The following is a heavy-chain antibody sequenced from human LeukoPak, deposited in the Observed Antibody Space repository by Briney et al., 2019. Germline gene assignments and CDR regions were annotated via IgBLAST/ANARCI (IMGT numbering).Heavy chain of an antibody. V-gene: IGHV4-59*01. CDR2: MYYSGST. D-gene: IGHD5-12*01. J-gene: IGHJ4*02. CDR1: GDSISTYY. Sequence: KPAETLSLICTVSGDSISTYYWSWIRQPPGKGLEWIGYMYYSGSTNYNPSLKSRVTISLDTPKNQISLRLNSVTAADTAVYYCARGVAGYGPYDYWGQGTLVTLSS. CDR3: ARGVAGYGPYDY.